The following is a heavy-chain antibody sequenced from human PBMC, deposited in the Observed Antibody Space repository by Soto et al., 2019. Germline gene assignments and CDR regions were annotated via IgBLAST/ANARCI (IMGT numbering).Heavy chain of an antibody. V-gene: IGHV3-13*01. J-gene: IGHJ6*02. D-gene: IGHD6-6*01. CDR3: ARELVNYGMDV. CDR2: IGTAGDT. Sequence: GGALRLSCAASGCTVSSYDMHWVRQATGKGLEWVSAIGTAGDTYYPGSVKGRFTISRENAKNSLYLQMNSLRAEDTAVYYCARELVNYGMDVWGQGTTVTVSS. CDR1: GCTVSSYD.